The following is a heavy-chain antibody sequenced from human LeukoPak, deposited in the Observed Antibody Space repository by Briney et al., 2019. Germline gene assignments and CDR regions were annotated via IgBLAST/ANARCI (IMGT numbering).Heavy chain of an antibody. J-gene: IGHJ4*02. CDR3: ARAERYYYDSSGYYYPGYYFDY. D-gene: IGHD3-22*01. CDR2: INHSGST. Sequence: SETLSLTCAVYGGSFSGYYWSWIRQPPGKRLEWIGEINHSGSTNYNPSLKSRVTISVDTSKNQFSLKLSSVTAADTAVYYCARAERYYYDSSGYYYPGYYFDYWGQGTLVTVSS. V-gene: IGHV4-34*01. CDR1: GGSFSGYY.